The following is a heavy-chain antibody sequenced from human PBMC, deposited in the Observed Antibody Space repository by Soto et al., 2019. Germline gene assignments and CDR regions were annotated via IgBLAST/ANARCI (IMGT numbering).Heavy chain of an antibody. D-gene: IGHD5-18*01. CDR3: ARCIQGDYYYGMDV. J-gene: IGHJ6*02. V-gene: IGHV1-18*01. CDR1: GYTFYSHS. CDR2: INADFGNT. Sequence: QAQLVQSGAEVKKPGASVKVSCKASGYTFYSHSISWVRQAPGQGLEWMGRINADFGNTQYAQTSRGRVTMTTNTSTTTVYMEPTNLRSDDTAVYYCARCIQGDYYYGMDVWGQGTTVTVSS.